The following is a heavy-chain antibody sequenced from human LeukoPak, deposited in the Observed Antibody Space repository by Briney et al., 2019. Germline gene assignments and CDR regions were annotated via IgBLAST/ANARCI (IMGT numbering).Heavy chain of an antibody. CDR3: AKDQEVVRGAPDAFDI. CDR2: IFPSGGEI. J-gene: IGHJ3*02. Sequence: PGGSLRLSCAASGFTFSTFAMIWVRQPPGKGLEWVSSIFPSGGEIHYADSVRGRFTISRDNSKSTLSLQMNSLRAEDTAIYYCAKDQEVVRGAPDAFDIWGQGTMVTVSS. D-gene: IGHD3-10*01. CDR1: GFTFSTFA. V-gene: IGHV3-23*01.